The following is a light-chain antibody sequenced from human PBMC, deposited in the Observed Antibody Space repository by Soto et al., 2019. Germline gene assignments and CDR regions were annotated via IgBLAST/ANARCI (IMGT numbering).Light chain of an antibody. Sequence: DIVMTQSPDSLAVSLGERATINCKSSQSVLYSSNNKNYLAWYQQRPGQPPKLLIYWASTRDSGVPDRFSGSGSGADFTLTINNLQAEDVAVYYCQQYYTTLSFGGGTKVEIK. CDR1: QSVLYSSNNKNY. V-gene: IGKV4-1*01. CDR2: WAS. J-gene: IGKJ4*01. CDR3: QQYYTTLS.